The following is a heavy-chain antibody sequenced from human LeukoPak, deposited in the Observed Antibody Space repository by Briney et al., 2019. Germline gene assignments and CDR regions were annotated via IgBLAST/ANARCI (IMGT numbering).Heavy chain of an antibody. CDR3: ARDLYYYDSSGYYFAFDS. Sequence: PGGSLRLSCAASGFTFSSYAMHWVRQAPGKGLEWVAVISYDGSNKYYADSVKGRFTISRDNSKNTLYLQMNRLRAEDTAVYYCARDLYYYDSSGYYFAFDSWGQGTLVTVSS. D-gene: IGHD3-22*01. CDR2: ISYDGSNK. V-gene: IGHV3-30-3*01. J-gene: IGHJ4*02. CDR1: GFTFSSYA.